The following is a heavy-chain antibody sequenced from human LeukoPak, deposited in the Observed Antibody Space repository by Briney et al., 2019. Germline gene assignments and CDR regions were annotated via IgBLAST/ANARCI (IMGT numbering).Heavy chain of an antibody. Sequence: GGSLRLSCAASGFTFSSYSMNWARQAPGKGLEWVSSISSSSSYIYYADSVKGRFTISRDNAKNSLYLQMNSLRAEDTAVYYCARGRSTSPNWFDPWGQGTLVTVSS. V-gene: IGHV3-21*01. D-gene: IGHD2-2*01. CDR3: ARGRSTSPNWFDP. CDR2: ISSSSSYI. J-gene: IGHJ5*02. CDR1: GFTFSSYS.